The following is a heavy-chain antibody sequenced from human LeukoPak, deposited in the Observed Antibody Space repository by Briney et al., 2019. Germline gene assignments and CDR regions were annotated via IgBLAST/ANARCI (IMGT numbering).Heavy chain of an antibody. CDR3: AKDYCSGGTCYYEV. CDR2: ISGSRGNT. J-gene: IGHJ4*02. V-gene: IGHV3-23*01. Sequence: GGSLRLSCAASGFTFSGYAMSWVRQAPGKGLEWVAAISGSRGNTYYADSVKGRFTISRDNSKNTLYLQMNSLRAEDTAVYYCAKDYCSGGTCYYEVWGQGTLVTVTS. D-gene: IGHD2-15*01. CDR1: GFTFSGYA.